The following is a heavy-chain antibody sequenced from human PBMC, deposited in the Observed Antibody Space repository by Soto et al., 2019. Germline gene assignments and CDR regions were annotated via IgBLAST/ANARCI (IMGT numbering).Heavy chain of an antibody. CDR2: MNPNSGNT. CDR3: ARSYGYTFNWLDS. D-gene: IGHD3-16*01. CDR1: GYTFASYD. Sequence: QVQLVQSGAEVKTPGASVKVSCKASGYTFASYDINWVRQAPGQGLEWMGWMNPNSGNTGYAQKSQGRLSMTTDTALNLAHMELSSLRNEETAVYYCARSYGYTFNWLDSWGQGTLVTVSA. J-gene: IGHJ5*01. V-gene: IGHV1-8*01.